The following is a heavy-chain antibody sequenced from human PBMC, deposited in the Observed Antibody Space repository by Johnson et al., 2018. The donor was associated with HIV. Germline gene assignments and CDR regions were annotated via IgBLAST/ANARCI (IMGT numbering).Heavy chain of an antibody. J-gene: IGHJ3*02. Sequence: QMLLVESGGGVVQPWRSLRLSCAASGFTFSSYAMHWVRQAPGKGLEWVAVISYDGSNKYYADSVKGRFTISRDNSKNTLYLQMNSLRADDTAVYFCARDRYYDFWSGYRTFDIWGQGTMVTVSS. CDR2: ISYDGSNK. D-gene: IGHD3-3*01. CDR1: GFTFSSYA. V-gene: IGHV3-30*14. CDR3: ARDRYYDFWSGYRTFDI.